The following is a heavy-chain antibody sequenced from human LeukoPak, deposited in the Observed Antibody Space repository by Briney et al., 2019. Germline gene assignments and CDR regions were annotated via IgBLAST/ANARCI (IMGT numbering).Heavy chain of an antibody. CDR2: INPNSGGT. Sequence: ASVKVSCKASGYTFTGYYIHWVRQAPGQGLECMGCINPNSGGTNYAQKFQGRVTITRDTSISTAYMELSRLRSDDTAVYYCARGGSGSYFTWLDPWGKGTLVTVSS. D-gene: IGHD3-10*01. J-gene: IGHJ5*02. CDR1: GYTFTGYY. CDR3: ARGGSGSYFTWLDP. V-gene: IGHV1-2*02.